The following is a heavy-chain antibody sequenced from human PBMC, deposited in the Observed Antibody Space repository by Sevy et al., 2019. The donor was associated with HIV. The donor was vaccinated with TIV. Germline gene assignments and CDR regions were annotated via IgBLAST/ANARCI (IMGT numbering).Heavy chain of an antibody. Sequence: GGCLRLSCAASGFTFSNAWMSWVRQAPGKGLEWVGRIKSKTDGGTTDYAAPVKGRFTISRDDSKNTLYLQMNSLKTEDTAVYYCTTLLRGYCSGGSCYYYYYMDVWGKGTTVTVSS. CDR3: TTLLRGYCSGGSCYYYYYMDV. CDR1: GFTFSNAW. D-gene: IGHD2-15*01. V-gene: IGHV3-15*01. J-gene: IGHJ6*03. CDR2: IKSKTDGGTT.